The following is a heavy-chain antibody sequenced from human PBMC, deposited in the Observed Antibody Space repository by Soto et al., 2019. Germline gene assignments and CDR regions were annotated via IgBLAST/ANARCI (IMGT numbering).Heavy chain of an antibody. CDR3: AREGAYSYGYDY. V-gene: IGHV4-39*07. Sequence: SETLSLTCTVSGGSISSSSYYWGWIRQPPGKGLEWIGSIYYSGSTYYNPSLKSRVTISVDTSKNQFSLKLSSVNASDTAVYYCAREGAYSYGYDYCTQRTLVPVS. CDR1: GGSISSSSYY. D-gene: IGHD5-18*01. CDR2: IYYSGST. J-gene: IGHJ4*02.